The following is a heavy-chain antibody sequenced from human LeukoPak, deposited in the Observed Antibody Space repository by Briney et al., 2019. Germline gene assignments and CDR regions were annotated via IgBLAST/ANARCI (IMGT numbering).Heavy chain of an antibody. J-gene: IGHJ4*02. CDR2: ISSSSSPI. V-gene: IGHV3-48*04. Sequence: PGGSLRLSCAASGFTFSTCSMNWVRQAPGKGLEWVSYISSSSSPIYYADSVKGRFTISRDNAKKSLYLQMNSLRAEDTAVYYCAKESPVVVPATVDYWGQGTLATVSS. CDR3: AKESPVVVPATVDY. CDR1: GFTFSTCS. D-gene: IGHD2-2*01.